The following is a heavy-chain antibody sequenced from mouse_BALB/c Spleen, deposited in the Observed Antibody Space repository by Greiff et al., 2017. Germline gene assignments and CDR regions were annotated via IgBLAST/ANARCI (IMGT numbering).Heavy chain of an antibody. CDR2: ISSGSSTI. CDR3: ARWGYYYGSSLFAY. CDR1: GFTFSSFG. D-gene: IGHD1-1*01. Sequence: DGKLVESGGGLVQPGGSRKLSCAASGFTFSSFGMHWVRQAPEKGLEWVAYISSGSSTIYYADTVKGRFTISRDNPKNTLFLQMTSLRSEDTAMYYCARWGYYYGSSLFAYWGQGTLVTVSA. J-gene: IGHJ3*01. V-gene: IGHV5-17*02.